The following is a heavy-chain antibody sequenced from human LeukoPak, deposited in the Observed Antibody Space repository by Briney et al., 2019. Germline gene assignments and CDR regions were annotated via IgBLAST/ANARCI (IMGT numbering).Heavy chain of an antibody. Sequence: GGSLRLSCAASGFTFSDYYMSWIRQAPGKGLEWVSYISSSSSYTNYADSVKGRFTISRDNAKNSLYLQMNSLRAEDTAVYYCARVDYYDSSNYFDYWGQGTLVTVSS. CDR2: ISSSSSYT. V-gene: IGHV3-11*05. CDR3: ARVDYYDSSNYFDY. CDR1: GFTFSDYY. J-gene: IGHJ4*02. D-gene: IGHD3-22*01.